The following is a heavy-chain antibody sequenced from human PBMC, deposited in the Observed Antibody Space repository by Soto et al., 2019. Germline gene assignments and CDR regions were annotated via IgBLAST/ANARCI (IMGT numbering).Heavy chain of an antibody. CDR1: GFTISSNA. CDR2: ISERGDTT. CDR3: AKDKAGTTSFDY. D-gene: IGHD1-1*01. J-gene: IGHJ4*02. V-gene: IGHV3-23*01. Sequence: GSLRLSCAASGFTISSNAMYWVRQAPGKGLEWVSGISERGDTTHYADAVKGRFTISRDTSKNTLYLQLNTLRADDTAVYYCAKDKAGTTSFDYWGQGTLVTVSS.